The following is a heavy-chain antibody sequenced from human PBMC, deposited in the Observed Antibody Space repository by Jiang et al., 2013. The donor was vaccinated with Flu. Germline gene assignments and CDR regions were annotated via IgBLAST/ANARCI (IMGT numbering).Heavy chain of an antibody. J-gene: IGHJ6*02. V-gene: IGHV4-59*01. Sequence: GPGLVKPSETLSLTCTVSGGSISSYYWSWIRQPPGKGLEWIGYIYYSGSTNYNPSLKSRVTISVDTSKNQFSLKLSSVTAADTAVYYCARYGSGSYYNVGLAYYGMDVWGQGTTVTVSS. D-gene: IGHD3-10*01. CDR2: IYYSGST. CDR1: GGSISSYY. CDR3: ARYGSGSYYNVGLAYYGMDV.